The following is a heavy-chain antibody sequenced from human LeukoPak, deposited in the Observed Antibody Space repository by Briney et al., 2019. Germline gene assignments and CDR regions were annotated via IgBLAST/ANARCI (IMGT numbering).Heavy chain of an antibody. CDR1: GFTFSSYW. CDR2: ISGSGGST. V-gene: IGHV3-23*01. Sequence: GGSLRLSCAASGFTFSSYWMSWVRQAPGKGLQWVSAISGSGGSTYYADSVKGRFTISRDNSKNTLYLQMNSLRAEDTAVYYCAKADGDYDPYDYWGQGTLVTVSS. CDR3: AKADGDYDPYDY. J-gene: IGHJ4*02. D-gene: IGHD4-17*01.